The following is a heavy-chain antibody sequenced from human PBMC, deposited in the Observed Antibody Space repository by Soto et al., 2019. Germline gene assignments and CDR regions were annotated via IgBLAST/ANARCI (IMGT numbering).Heavy chain of an antibody. V-gene: IGHV3-15*01. Sequence: PCGSLRLSCTASEFTFANAWISWVRQAPGKGLEWVGRIKSKADGGTTDYAAPVKGKFTISRDESQNTLYLQMNSLKTEDTAVYYCTSLYYGHWGQGT. D-gene: IGHD4-17*01. CDR2: IKSKADGGTT. J-gene: IGHJ4*02. CDR1: EFTFANAW. CDR3: TSLYYGH.